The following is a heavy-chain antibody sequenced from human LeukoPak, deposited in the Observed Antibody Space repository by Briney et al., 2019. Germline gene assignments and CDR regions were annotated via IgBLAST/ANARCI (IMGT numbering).Heavy chain of an antibody. D-gene: IGHD5-24*01. CDR1: GFTFSNFG. Sequence: GGSLRLSCAASGFTFSNFGMLWVRQAPGKGLEWVTFIRYDGTNKYYAHSVKGRFTISRNNSKNTLYLQMNSLRVEDTAIYYCAKVEMSTSPGGIDYWGQGTLVTVSS. J-gene: IGHJ4*02. CDR3: AKVEMSTSPGGIDY. CDR2: IRYDGTNK. V-gene: IGHV3-30*02.